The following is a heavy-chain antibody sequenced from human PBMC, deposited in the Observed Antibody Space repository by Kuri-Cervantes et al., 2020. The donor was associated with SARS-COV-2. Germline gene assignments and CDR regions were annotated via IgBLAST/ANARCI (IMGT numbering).Heavy chain of an antibody. V-gene: IGHV1-69*04. CDR3: ARDGAYNYYDSNYYGMDV. J-gene: IGHJ6*02. D-gene: IGHD3-22*01. Sequence: SVKVSCKASGGTFSSYAISWVRQAPGQGLEWMGRIIPIFGIANYAQKSQGRVTITADKSTSTAYMELSSLRSEDTAVYYCARDGAYNYYDSNYYGMDVWGQGTTVTVSS. CDR1: GGTFSSYA. CDR2: IIPIFGIA.